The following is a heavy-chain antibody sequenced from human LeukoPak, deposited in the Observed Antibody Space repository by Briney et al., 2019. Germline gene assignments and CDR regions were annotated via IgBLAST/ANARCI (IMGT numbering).Heavy chain of an antibody. CDR1: GFTFSSYG. J-gene: IGHJ6*02. CDR3: ARENVDSSSVYYYGMDV. Sequence: GGSLRLSCAASGFTFSSYGVHWVRQAPGKGLEWVAVISYGGSNKYYADSVKGRFTISRDNSKNTLYLQMNSLRAEDTAVYYRARENVDSSSVYYYGMDVWGQGTTVTVSS. V-gene: IGHV3-30-3*01. CDR2: ISYGGSNK. D-gene: IGHD6-13*01.